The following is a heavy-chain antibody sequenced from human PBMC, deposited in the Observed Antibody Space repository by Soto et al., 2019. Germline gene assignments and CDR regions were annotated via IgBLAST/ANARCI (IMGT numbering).Heavy chain of an antibody. CDR2: INHSGST. CDR3: ARTMVRGVISYYYYGMDV. V-gene: IGHV4-34*01. CDR1: GGSFSGYY. J-gene: IGHJ6*02. Sequence: SETLSLTCAVYGGSFSGYYWSWIRQPPGKGLEWIGEINHSGSTNYNPSLKSRVTISVDTSKNQFSLKLSSVTAADTAVYYCARTMVRGVISYYYYGMDVWGQGTTVTVSS. D-gene: IGHD3-10*01.